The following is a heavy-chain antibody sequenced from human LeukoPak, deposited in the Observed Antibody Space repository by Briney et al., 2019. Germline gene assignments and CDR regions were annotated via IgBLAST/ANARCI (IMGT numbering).Heavy chain of an antibody. CDR1: RFTFSSYW. Sequence: GGSLRLSCVASRFTFSSYWMSWVRQAPGKGLEWVANIKQDGSKKYYEDSVKGRFTISRDNAKNSLFLQMDSLRPEDTAMYYCAGPTKTDSGTKDIDYWGQGTLVTVSS. J-gene: IGHJ4*02. CDR3: AGPTKTDSGTKDIDY. V-gene: IGHV3-7*01. CDR2: IKQDGSKK. D-gene: IGHD3-10*01.